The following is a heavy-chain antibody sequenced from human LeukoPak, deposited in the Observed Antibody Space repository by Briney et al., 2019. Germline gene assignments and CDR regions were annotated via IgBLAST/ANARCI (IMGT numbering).Heavy chain of an antibody. V-gene: IGHV1-2*02. J-gene: IGHJ4*02. D-gene: IGHD6-13*01. CDR3: ARDVYSIAAAGTFDY. Sequence: GASVKVSCKASGYTFTASHIHWVRQAPGQGLEWMGWINPNSGDTSYAQKYQGRVTMTRDTSFNTAYMELNWLRSDDTAVYYCARDVYSIAAAGTFDYWGQGTLVTVSS. CDR1: GYTFTASH. CDR2: INPNSGDT.